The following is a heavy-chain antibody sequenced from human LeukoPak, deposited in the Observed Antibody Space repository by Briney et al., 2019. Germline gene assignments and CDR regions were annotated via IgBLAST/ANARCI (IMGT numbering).Heavy chain of an antibody. CDR3: ARGRLQRGPWFGELSRGYYYYYMDV. Sequence: SETLSLTCTVSGGSISSHYWSWIRQPPGKGLEWIGYIYYSGSTNYNPSLKSRVTISVDTSKNQFSLKLSSVTAADTAVYYCARGRLQRGPWFGELSRGYYYYYMDVWGKGTTVTVSS. CDR1: GGSISSHY. J-gene: IGHJ6*03. CDR2: IYYSGST. V-gene: IGHV4-59*11. D-gene: IGHD3-10*01.